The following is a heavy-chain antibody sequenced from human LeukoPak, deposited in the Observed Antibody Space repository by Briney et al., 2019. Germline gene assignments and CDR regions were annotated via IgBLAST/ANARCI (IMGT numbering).Heavy chain of an antibody. CDR3: ARGARRVVGATTYYFDY. Sequence: ASVKVSCKASGYTFTSYDINWVRQAPGQGLESMGWMNPNSGNTGYAQKFQGRVTMTRNTSISTAYMELSSLRSEDTAVYYCARGARRVVGATTYYFDYWGQGTLVTVSS. CDR1: GYTFTSYD. CDR2: MNPNSGNT. D-gene: IGHD1-26*01. J-gene: IGHJ4*02. V-gene: IGHV1-8*01.